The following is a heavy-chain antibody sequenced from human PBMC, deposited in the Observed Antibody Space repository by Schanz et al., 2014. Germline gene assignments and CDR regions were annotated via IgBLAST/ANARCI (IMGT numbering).Heavy chain of an antibody. Sequence: ESGGGVVQPGRSLRLSCSASGFTLSSYGMHWVRQAPGKGLEWLAVIWFDGTNKYNADSVKGRFTISRDTSKNTLYLLLNSLRAEDTAVYYCAKYGGGYSYGFVEYWGQGILVTVSS. J-gene: IGHJ4*02. D-gene: IGHD5-18*01. V-gene: IGHV3-33*06. CDR3: AKYGGGYSYGFVEY. CDR2: IWFDGTNK. CDR1: GFTLSSYG.